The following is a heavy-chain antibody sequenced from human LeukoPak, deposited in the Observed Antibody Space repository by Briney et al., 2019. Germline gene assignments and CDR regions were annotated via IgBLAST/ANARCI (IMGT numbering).Heavy chain of an antibody. J-gene: IGHJ5*02. CDR3: ARTFDDYGDKFDP. Sequence: ASVKVSCKASGYTLASYYMHWVRQAPGQGLEWMGIINPSGGSTSYAQKFQGRVTMTRDTSTSTVYMELSSLRSEDTAVYYCARTFDDYGDKFDPWGQGTLVTVSS. CDR2: INPSGGST. CDR1: GYTLASYY. V-gene: IGHV1-46*01. D-gene: IGHD4-17*01.